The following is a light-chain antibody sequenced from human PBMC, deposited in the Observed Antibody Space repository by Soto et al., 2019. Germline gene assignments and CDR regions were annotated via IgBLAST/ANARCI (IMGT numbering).Light chain of an antibody. V-gene: IGKV1-27*01. CDR2: AAS. Sequence: DIQMTQSPSSLSASVGDRVTIACRASQDIKNYLVWYQQKPGKVPKLLIYAASTLQSGVPSRFSGSGSGTDFTLTISSLQPEDFATYYCQKYNGAQWTFGQGTKVEVK. CDR1: QDIKNY. CDR3: QKYNGAQWT. J-gene: IGKJ1*01.